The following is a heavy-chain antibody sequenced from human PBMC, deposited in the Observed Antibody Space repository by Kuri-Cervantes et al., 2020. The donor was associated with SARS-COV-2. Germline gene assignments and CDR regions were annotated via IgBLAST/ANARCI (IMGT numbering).Heavy chain of an antibody. Sequence: SETLSLTCTVSNGSISSYYWSWIRQPPGKGLEWIGYISHSRGTNYNPFLKSRVTISRDTSKNQFSLKLSSVTAADTAVYYCARALSYTAYSGSYNWFDPWGQGTLVTVSS. CDR2: ISHSRGT. CDR1: NGSISSYY. CDR3: ARALSYTAYSGSYNWFDP. J-gene: IGHJ5*02. D-gene: IGHD1-26*01. V-gene: IGHV4-59*01.